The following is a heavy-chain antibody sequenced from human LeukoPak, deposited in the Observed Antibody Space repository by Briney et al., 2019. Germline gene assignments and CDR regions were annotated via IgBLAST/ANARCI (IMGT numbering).Heavy chain of an antibody. D-gene: IGHD3-22*01. J-gene: IGHJ4*02. CDR3: ARESTYYYDSSGSFDY. V-gene: IGHV3-7*01. CDR1: GFTFSSYW. Sequence: GGSLRLSCAASGFTFSSYWMSWVRQAPGKGLEWVANIKQDGSEKYYVDSVKGRFTISRDNAKNSLYLQMNSLRAEDTAVYYCARESTYYYDSSGSFDYWGQGTLVTVSS. CDR2: IKQDGSEK.